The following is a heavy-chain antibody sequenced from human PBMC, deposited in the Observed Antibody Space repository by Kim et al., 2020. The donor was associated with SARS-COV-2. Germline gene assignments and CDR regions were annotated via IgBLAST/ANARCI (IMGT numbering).Heavy chain of an antibody. CDR1: GFTFSTYA. CDR2: ISTSGANT. D-gene: IGHD3-22*01. J-gene: IGHJ4*02. CDR3: AKRMLSSSGNYYFDY. Sequence: LSLTCAASGFTFSTYAMTWVRQAPGKGLEWVSAISTSGANTYYADSVKGRFTISRDNSKNTLYLQMNSLRAEDTALYYCAKRMLSSSGNYYFDYWGQGTLVTVSS. V-gene: IGHV3-23*01.